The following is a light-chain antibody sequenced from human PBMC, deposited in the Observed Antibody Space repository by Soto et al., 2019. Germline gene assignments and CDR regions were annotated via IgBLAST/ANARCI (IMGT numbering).Light chain of an antibody. Sequence: EIVMTQSPATLSVSPGERATLSCRASQSVSSNLAWYQQKPGQAPRLLIFGASTRATGIPARFSGSGSGTEFTLTVSSLQSEDFALYCCQQYNNWLTFGGGTKVEIK. CDR1: QSVSSN. V-gene: IGKV3-15*01. J-gene: IGKJ4*01. CDR2: GAS. CDR3: QQYNNWLT.